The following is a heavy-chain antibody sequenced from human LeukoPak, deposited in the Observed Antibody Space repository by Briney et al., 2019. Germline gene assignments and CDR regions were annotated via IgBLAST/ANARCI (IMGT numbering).Heavy chain of an antibody. CDR1: GGSISGNYY. Sequence: SETLSLTCTVSGGSISGNYYWSWIRQPAGKGLEWIGRIYARGSTNYNPSLKSRVTISVDTSKNQFSLKLSSVTAADTAVYFCARDSHAYFDAFDIWGQGTMVTVSS. D-gene: IGHD2/OR15-2a*01. CDR2: IYARGST. V-gene: IGHV4-61*02. CDR3: ARDSHAYFDAFDI. J-gene: IGHJ3*02.